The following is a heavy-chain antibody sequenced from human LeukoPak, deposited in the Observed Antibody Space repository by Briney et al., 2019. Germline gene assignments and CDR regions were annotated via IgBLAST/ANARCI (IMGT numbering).Heavy chain of an antibody. Sequence: GGSLRLSCAASGFTFSSYAMSWVRQAPGEGLEWVSAISGSGGSTYYADSVKGRFTISRDNSKNTLYLQMNSLRAEDTAVYYCAKDREGGYSYGYVGYWGQGPLVTVSS. CDR2: ISGSGGST. CDR3: AKDREGGYSYGYVGY. CDR1: GFTFSSYA. D-gene: IGHD5-18*01. V-gene: IGHV3-23*01. J-gene: IGHJ4*02.